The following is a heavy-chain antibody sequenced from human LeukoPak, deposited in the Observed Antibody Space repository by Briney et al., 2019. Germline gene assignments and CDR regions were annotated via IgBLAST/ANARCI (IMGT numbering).Heavy chain of an antibody. CDR3: ARHRYYYYMDV. CDR2: IGAYNGNT. CDR1: GYTITSYG. Sequence: ASVKVSCKASGYTITSYGISWVRQAPGQGLEWMGWIGAYNGNTNYAQKLQGRVTMTTDTSTSTAYMELRSLGSDDTAVYYCARHRYYYYMDVWGKGTTVTISS. J-gene: IGHJ6*03. V-gene: IGHV1-18*01.